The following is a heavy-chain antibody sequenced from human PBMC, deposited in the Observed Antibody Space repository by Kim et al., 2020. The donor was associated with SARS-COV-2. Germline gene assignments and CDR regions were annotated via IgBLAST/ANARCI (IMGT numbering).Heavy chain of an antibody. D-gene: IGHD3-16*01. CDR1: GFTFSNYA. Sequence: GGSLRLSCAISGFTFSNYAMNWVRQAPGKGLEWVSTISSAGDNTNYADSVKGRFNISRDISKNTLWLQMSSLRAEDTAVYYCAKSGLSQDRGRFDLRGQG. J-gene: IGHJ5*02. CDR3: AKSGLSQDRGRFDL. CDR2: ISSAGDNT. V-gene: IGHV3-23*01.